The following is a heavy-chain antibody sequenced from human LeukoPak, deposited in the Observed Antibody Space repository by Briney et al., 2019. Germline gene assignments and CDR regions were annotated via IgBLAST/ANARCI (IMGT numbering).Heavy chain of an antibody. Sequence: PGGSLRLSCAASGFTFRNSAMSWVRQAPGKGLEWVSSISSGSSYIYYADSVKGRFTISRDNAKNSLYLQMNSLRAEDTAVYYCASVAVAGYFDSWGQGTLVTVSS. J-gene: IGHJ4*02. CDR2: ISSGSSYI. V-gene: IGHV3-21*01. CDR1: GFTFRNSA. CDR3: ASVAVAGYFDS. D-gene: IGHD6-19*01.